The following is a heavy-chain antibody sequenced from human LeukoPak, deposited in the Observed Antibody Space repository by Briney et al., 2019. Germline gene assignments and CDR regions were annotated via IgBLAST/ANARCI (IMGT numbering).Heavy chain of an antibody. V-gene: IGHV3-30-3*01. D-gene: IGHD4-17*01. CDR1: GFTFGSYA. CDR2: ISYDGSNK. Sequence: GRSLRLSCAASGFTFGSYAMHWVRQAPGKGLEWVAVISYDGSNKYYADSVKGRFTISRDNSKNTLYLQMNSLRAEDTAVYYCAREGDYGAFDIWGQGTMVTVSS. J-gene: IGHJ3*02. CDR3: AREGDYGAFDI.